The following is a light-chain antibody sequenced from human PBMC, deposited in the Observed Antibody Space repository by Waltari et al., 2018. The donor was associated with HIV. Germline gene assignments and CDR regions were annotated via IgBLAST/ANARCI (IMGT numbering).Light chain of an antibody. CDR2: WAS. V-gene: IGKV4-1*01. Sequence: IVFTHSPYSLAVSLGDRATINCRSSQSLLYTDNNKNYFTWYPQKLRHPPKFLIYWASKRACGVPERFSGSGSGTEFSLTISSLQAEDVAVYYCQHYYSTPWRFGQGNKVEI. CDR3: QHYYSTPWR. CDR1: QSLLYTDNNKNY. J-gene: IGKJ1*01.